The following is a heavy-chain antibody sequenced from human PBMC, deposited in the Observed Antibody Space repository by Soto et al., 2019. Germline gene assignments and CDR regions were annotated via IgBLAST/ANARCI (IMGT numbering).Heavy chain of an antibody. J-gene: IGHJ6*02. Sequence: ASVKVSCKVSGYTLTELSMHWVRQAPGKGLEWMGGFDPEDGETIYAQKFQGRVTMTEDTSTDTAYMELRSLRSDDTAVYYCARDCSGGSCYSSYYYGMDVWGQGPTVTVSS. D-gene: IGHD2-15*01. CDR3: ARDCSGGSCYSSYYYGMDV. CDR2: FDPEDGET. CDR1: GYTLTELS. V-gene: IGHV1-24*01.